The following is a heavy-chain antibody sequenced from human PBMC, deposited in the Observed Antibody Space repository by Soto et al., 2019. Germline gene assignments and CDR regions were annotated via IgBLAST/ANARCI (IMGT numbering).Heavy chain of an antibody. CDR2: IWYDGSNK. J-gene: IGHJ3*02. V-gene: IGHV3-33*01. D-gene: IGHD1-7*01. CDR3: ARDQELNDAFDI. CDR1: GFTFSSYG. Sequence: GGSLRLSCAASGFTFSSYGMHWVRQAPGKGLEWVAVIWYDGSNKYYADSVKGRFTISRDNSKNTLYLQMNSLRAEDTAVYYCARDQELNDAFDIWGQGTMVTVSS.